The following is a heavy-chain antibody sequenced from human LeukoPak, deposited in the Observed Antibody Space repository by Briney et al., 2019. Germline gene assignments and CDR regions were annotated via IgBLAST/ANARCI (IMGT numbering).Heavy chain of an antibody. CDR2: ISSSGSTI. V-gene: IGHV3-11*04. Sequence: GGSLRLSCAASGFTFSDYYMSWIRQSPGKGLEWVSYISSSGSTIYYADSVKGRFTISRDNAKNSLYLQMNSLRAEDTAVYYCARNYDSSGYYYYYMDVWGKGTTVTVSS. J-gene: IGHJ6*03. CDR3: ARNYDSSGYYYYYMDV. D-gene: IGHD3-22*01. CDR1: GFTFSDYY.